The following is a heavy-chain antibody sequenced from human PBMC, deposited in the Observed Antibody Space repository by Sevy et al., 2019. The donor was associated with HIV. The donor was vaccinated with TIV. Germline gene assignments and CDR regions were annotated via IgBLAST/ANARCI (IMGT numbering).Heavy chain of an antibody. D-gene: IGHD2-21*01. CDR3: GRSYSFQYGMGV. CDR1: GGSFSGYY. CDR2: INHSGST. Sequence: SETLSLTCAVYGGSFSGYYWSWIRQPPGKGLEWIGEINHSGSTNYNPSLKSRVTISVDTSKNQFSLKLSSVTAADTAVYYCGRSYSFQYGMGVWGQGTTVPVSS. J-gene: IGHJ6*02. V-gene: IGHV4-34*01.